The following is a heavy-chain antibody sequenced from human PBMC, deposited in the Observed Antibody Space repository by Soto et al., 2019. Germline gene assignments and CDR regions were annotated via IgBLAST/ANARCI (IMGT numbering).Heavy chain of an antibody. D-gene: IGHD1-26*01. CDR3: ASDLYSGTSDY. Sequence: LSCAASGFTFSSYWMNWVRQAPGKGLEWVANIDQDGSTTDYVGSVKGRFTISRDNAKKSLYLQMNSLRAEDTALYYCASDLYSGTSDYWGQGTLVNVSS. CDR1: GFTFSSYW. J-gene: IGHJ4*02. V-gene: IGHV3-7*05. CDR2: IDQDGSTT.